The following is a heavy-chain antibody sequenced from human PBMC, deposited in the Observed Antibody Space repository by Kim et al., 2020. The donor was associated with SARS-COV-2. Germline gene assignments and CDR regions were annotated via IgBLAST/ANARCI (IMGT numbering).Heavy chain of an antibody. CDR3: ARGAGTPGPH. V-gene: IGHV4-34*01. J-gene: IGHJ4*02. Sequence: SETLSLTCAVYGGSFSGYYWSWIRQPPGKGLEWIGEINHSGSTNYNPSLKSRVTISVDTSKNQFSLKLSSVTAADTAVYYCARGAGTPGPHWGQGTLVTVSS. D-gene: IGHD1-1*01. CDR1: GGSFSGYY. CDR2: INHSGST.